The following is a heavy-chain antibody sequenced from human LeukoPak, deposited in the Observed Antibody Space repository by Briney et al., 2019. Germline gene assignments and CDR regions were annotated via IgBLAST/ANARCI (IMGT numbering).Heavy chain of an antibody. CDR1: GGSISSYY. D-gene: IGHD6-25*01. V-gene: IGHV4-59*08. J-gene: IGHJ4*02. CDR3: ARSSGTGTFSY. CDR2: IYYSGST. Sequence: SETLSLTCTVSGGSISSYYWSWIRQPPGKGLEWIGYIYYSGSTNYNPSLKSRVTISVDTSKNQFSLKMSSVTAADTAVYYCARSSGTGTFSYWGQGTLVTVSS.